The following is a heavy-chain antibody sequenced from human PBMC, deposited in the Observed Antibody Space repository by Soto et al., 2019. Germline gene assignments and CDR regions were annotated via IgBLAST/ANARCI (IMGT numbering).Heavy chain of an antibody. J-gene: IGHJ5*02. CDR1: GYTFITYF. D-gene: IGHD6-6*01. CDR3: ARSYISSPYWFDP. Sequence: GASVKVSCKASGYTFITYFMHWVRQAPGQGLEWMGVINPSRGTTTYAQKFQDRVTMTRDTSASTVYMELSSLRSEDTAMYYCARSYISSPYWFDPSGQGTLVTVSS. V-gene: IGHV1-46*03. CDR2: INPSRGTT.